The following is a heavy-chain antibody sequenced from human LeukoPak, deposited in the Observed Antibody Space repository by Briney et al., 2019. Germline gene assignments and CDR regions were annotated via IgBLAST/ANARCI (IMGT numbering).Heavy chain of an antibody. Sequence: GGSLRLSCAASGFTFNNYWMHWVRQAPGKGLEWVSRLRTDGARTNYADSVKGRFTISRDNTKNMLYLRMNSLRDEDTAVYYCSRDHPGSNSLDYWGQGTLVTVSS. J-gene: IGHJ4*02. CDR2: LRTDGART. D-gene: IGHD4-11*01. V-gene: IGHV3-74*01. CDR1: GFTFNNYW. CDR3: SRDHPGSNSLDY.